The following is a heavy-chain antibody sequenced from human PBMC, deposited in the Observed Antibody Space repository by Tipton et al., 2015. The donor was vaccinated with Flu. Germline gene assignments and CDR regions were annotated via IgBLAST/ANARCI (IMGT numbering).Heavy chain of an antibody. CDR3: ARDGGRGSSPYYFDY. CDR2: IYTSGST. Sequence: TLSLTCTVSGGSISSGSYYWSWIRQPAGKGLEWIGRIYTSGSTNYNPSLKSRVTISVDTSKNQFSLKLSSVTAADTAVYYCARDGGRGSSPYYFDYWGQGTLVTVSS. J-gene: IGHJ4*02. CDR1: GGSISSGSYY. V-gene: IGHV4-61*02. D-gene: IGHD3-16*01.